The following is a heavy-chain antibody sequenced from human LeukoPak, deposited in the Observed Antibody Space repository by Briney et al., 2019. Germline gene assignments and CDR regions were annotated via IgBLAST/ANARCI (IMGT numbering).Heavy chain of an antibody. CDR3: ARGLAAAGYYHYYGLDV. J-gene: IGHJ6*02. V-gene: IGHV3-30-3*01. D-gene: IGHD6-13*01. CDR2: ISDDGINK. CDR1: GFTFSSHT. Sequence: GGSLRLSCAVSGFTFSSHTMHWVRQAPGKGLEWVAVISDDGINKYYADSEKGRFTISRDNSKNTLYLQMSSLRAEDTAVYYCARGLAAAGYYHYYGLDVWGQGTTVTVSS.